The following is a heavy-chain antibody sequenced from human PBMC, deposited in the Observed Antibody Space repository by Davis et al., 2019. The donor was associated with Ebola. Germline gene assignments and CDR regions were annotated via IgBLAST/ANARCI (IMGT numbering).Heavy chain of an antibody. CDR1: GGSVSNYY. Sequence: SETLSLTCTVSGGSVSNYYWGWIRQPPGKGLEWIGSIYYSGSTYYNPSLKSRVTISVDTSKNQFSLKLSSVTAADTAVYYCARHLGDLIDYWGQGTLVTVSS. D-gene: IGHD2-21*02. CDR3: ARHLGDLIDY. V-gene: IGHV4-39*01. J-gene: IGHJ4*02. CDR2: IYYSGST.